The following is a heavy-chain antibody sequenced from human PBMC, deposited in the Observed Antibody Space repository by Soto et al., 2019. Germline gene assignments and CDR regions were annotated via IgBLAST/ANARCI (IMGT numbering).Heavy chain of an antibody. CDR1: GGSFSGYY. J-gene: IGHJ4*02. D-gene: IGHD6-19*01. V-gene: IGHV4-59*08. CDR2: IYYSGST. Sequence: PSETLSLTCAVYGGSFSGYYWSWIRQPPGKGLEWIGYIYYSGSTNYNPSLKSRVTISVDTSKNQFSLKLSSVTAADTAVYYCARQKDSSGWLFDYWGQGTLVTVSS. CDR3: ARQKDSSGWLFDY.